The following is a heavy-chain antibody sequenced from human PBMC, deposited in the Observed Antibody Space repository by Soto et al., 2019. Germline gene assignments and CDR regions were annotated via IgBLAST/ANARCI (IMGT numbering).Heavy chain of an antibody. D-gene: IGHD3-3*01. Sequence: GGSLRLSCAASGFTFSSYAMTWVRQAPGKGLEWVSTIGGLSESTYYAESVKGRFTISRDNSRNTLYLQLNSLSAEDTAIYYCAKVNTIFGAESYYYGMDVWGQGTTVTVSS. V-gene: IGHV3-23*01. CDR2: IGGLSEST. CDR3: AKVNTIFGAESYYYGMDV. J-gene: IGHJ6*02. CDR1: GFTFSSYA.